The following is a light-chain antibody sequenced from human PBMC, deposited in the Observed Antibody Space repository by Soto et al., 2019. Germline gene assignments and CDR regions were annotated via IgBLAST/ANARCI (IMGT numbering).Light chain of an antibody. Sequence: QRADSPCCRTASVGDRVTITCRASQSISSYLNWYQQKPGKAPKLLISGVSSLKSGVPSRFSGSGSGTEFTLTISSLQPDDIATFYCLQYKSYAGTFGQGTKV. CDR1: QSISSY. CDR2: GVS. V-gene: IGKV1-5*01. J-gene: IGKJ1*01. CDR3: LQYKSYAGT.